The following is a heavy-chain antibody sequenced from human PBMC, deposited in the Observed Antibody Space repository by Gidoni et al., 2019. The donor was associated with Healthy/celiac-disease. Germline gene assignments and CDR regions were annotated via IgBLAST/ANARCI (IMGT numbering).Heavy chain of an antibody. CDR3: ARERAGPFDY. Sequence: VQLVESGGGVVQPGRSLRLSGAASGFTFSIYAMHWVRQAPGKGLEWVAVTSYDGSNKCYADSVKGRCTIYRDNSKNTLYLQMNSLGAEDTAVYYCARERAGPFDYWGQGTLVTVPS. J-gene: IGHJ4*02. V-gene: IGHV3-30-3*01. CDR1: GFTFSIYA. D-gene: IGHD6-13*01. CDR2: TSYDGSNK.